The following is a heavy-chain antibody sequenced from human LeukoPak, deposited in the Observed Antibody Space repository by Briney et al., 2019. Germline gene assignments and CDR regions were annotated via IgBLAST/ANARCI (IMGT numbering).Heavy chain of an antibody. Sequence: GGSLRLSCAASGFTFSDYYMSWIRQAPGKGLEWVSYISSSGSTIYYADSVKGRFTISRDNAKNSLYLQMNSLRAEDTAVYYCARDGLYYYDSSSSIDYWGQGTLVTVSS. V-gene: IGHV3-11*04. CDR3: ARDGLYYYDSSSSIDY. D-gene: IGHD3-22*01. J-gene: IGHJ4*02. CDR1: GFTFSDYY. CDR2: ISSSGSTI.